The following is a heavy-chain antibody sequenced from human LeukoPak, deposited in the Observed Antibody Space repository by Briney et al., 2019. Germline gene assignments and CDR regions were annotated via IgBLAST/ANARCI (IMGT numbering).Heavy chain of an antibody. V-gene: IGHV4-34*01. CDR1: GGSFSGYY. CDR3: ARCGYSYGSGIRFWFDP. CDR2: INHSGST. Sequence: SETLSLTCAVYGGSFSGYYWSWIRQPLGKGLEWIGEINHSGSTNYNPSLKSRVTISVDTSKNQFSLKLSSVTAADTAVYYCARCGYSYGSGIRFWFDPWGQGTLVTVSS. D-gene: IGHD5-18*01. J-gene: IGHJ5*02.